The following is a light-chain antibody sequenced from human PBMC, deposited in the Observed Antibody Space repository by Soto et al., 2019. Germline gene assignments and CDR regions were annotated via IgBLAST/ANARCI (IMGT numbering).Light chain of an antibody. CDR3: AAWDDSLNGVV. CDR1: SGSIASNY. J-gene: IGLJ2*01. Sequence: NFMLTQPHSVSESPGKTVTISCTRSSGSIASNYVQWYQQRPGSVPTTVIYEGNQRPSGVPDRFSGSTDGSSNSASLAISGLQSEDEADYYCAAWDDSLNGVVFGGGTKLTVL. V-gene: IGLV6-57*04. CDR2: EGN.